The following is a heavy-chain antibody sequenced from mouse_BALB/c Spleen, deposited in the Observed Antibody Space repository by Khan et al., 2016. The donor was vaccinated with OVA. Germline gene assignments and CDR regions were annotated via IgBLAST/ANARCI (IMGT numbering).Heavy chain of an antibody. CDR1: GYTFTSYT. V-gene: IGHV1-4*01. D-gene: IGHD2-14*01. CDR3: ARDRAYYRNDGWFAY. CDR2: INPSSGYT. Sequence: QVRLQQSGAELARPGASVKMSCKASGYTFTSYTIHWIKQRSGQGLEWIGYINPSSGYTNYNQKFKDKATLTADKSSTTAYMQLSSLTSDDSAVYYCARDRAYYRNDGWFAYWGQGTLVTVSA. J-gene: IGHJ3*01.